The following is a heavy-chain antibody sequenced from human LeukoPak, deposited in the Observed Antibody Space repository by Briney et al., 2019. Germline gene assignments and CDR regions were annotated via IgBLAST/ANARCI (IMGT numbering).Heavy chain of an antibody. V-gene: IGHV4-4*02. J-gene: IGHJ1*01. Sequence: SGTLSLTCAVSGGSISSSNWWSWVRQPPGKGLEWIGSIYHGGSTKYNPSLKSRVTISVDTSKNQFSLNLTSVTAADTAVYYYARGLVGSESHGYCLQHWGQGTLVTVSS. D-gene: IGHD2-2*03. CDR3: ARGLVGSESHGYCLQH. CDR1: GGSISSSNW. CDR2: IYHGGST.